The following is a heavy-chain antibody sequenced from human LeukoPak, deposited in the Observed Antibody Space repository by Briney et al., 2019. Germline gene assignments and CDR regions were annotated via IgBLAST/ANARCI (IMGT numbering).Heavy chain of an antibody. CDR2: INPNSGGT. CDR1: GYTFSGYY. D-gene: IGHD3-3*01. Sequence: GVSVKVSCKASGYTFSGYYIFWVRRAPGQGLEWMGWINPNSGGTNYAQKFQGRVTMTRDTSISTAYMELSRLRSDDTAVYYCARETRYDFWSGYSYWGQGTLVTVSS. CDR3: ARETRYDFWSGYSY. V-gene: IGHV1-2*02. J-gene: IGHJ4*02.